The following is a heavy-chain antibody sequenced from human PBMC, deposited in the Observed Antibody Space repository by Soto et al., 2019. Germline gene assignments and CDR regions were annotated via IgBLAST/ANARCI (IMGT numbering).Heavy chain of an antibody. CDR2: ISAYNGNT. J-gene: IGHJ4*02. D-gene: IGHD5-12*01. V-gene: IGHV1-18*01. CDR3: VRDSPIGSAFSGHDDIDS. CDR1: GYTFNSYG. Sequence: ASVKVSCKASGYTFNSYGISWVRQAPGQGLEWMGWISAYNGNTNYAQKLQGRVTMTTDTSTSTAYMELRSLRSDDTAVYYCVRDSPIGSAFSGHDDIDSWGQGTLVTVSS.